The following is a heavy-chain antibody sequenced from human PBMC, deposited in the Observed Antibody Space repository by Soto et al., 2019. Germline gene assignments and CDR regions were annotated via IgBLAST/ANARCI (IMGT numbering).Heavy chain of an antibody. J-gene: IGHJ4*02. V-gene: IGHV4-4*08. CDR3: ARPRVKSNGWYYLDF. Sequence: SGALALTCTVFGGSISSYYCSWIRQPPGKGLEWIGYIYTSGSTNYNPSLKSRVTILVDPSKNQLSLKLRSVTAADTAVYYCARPRVKSNGWYYLDFWGLGTLVTVSS. CDR1: GGSISSYY. CDR2: IYTSGST. D-gene: IGHD6-19*01.